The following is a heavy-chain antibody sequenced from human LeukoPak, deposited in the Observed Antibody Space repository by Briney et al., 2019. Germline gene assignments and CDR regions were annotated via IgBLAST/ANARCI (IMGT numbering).Heavy chain of an antibody. CDR3: AKGIAVAQPGGWFDP. D-gene: IGHD6-19*01. V-gene: IGHV3-23*01. CDR2: ISGSGGST. Sequence: GGSLRLSCAASGFTFSSCGMSWVRQAPGKGLEWVSAISGSGGSTYYADSVKGRFTISRDNSKNTLYLQMNSLRAEDTAVYYCAKGIAVAQPGGWFDPWGQGTLVTVSS. J-gene: IGHJ5*02. CDR1: GFTFSSCG.